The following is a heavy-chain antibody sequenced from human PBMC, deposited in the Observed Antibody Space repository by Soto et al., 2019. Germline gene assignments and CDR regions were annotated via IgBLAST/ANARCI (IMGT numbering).Heavy chain of an antibody. J-gene: IGHJ4*02. V-gene: IGHV3-30-3*01. CDR1: GFSFSISP. CDR2: ISYDGTNK. D-gene: IGHD7-27*01. Sequence: GGSLRLSCAASGFSFSISPMHWVRQAPGKGPEWVALISYDGTNKFYADSVKGRFTISRDSSKNTLYLQVDSLRPEDAAVYYCARDPKTSGGQHWAFNYFDSWGQGALVTVSS. CDR3: ARDPKTSGGQHWAFNYFDS.